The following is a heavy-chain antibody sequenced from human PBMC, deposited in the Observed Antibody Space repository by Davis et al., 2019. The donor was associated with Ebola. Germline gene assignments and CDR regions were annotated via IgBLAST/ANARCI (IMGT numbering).Heavy chain of an antibody. CDR2: IIPIFGTA. CDR3: ARTYGSGSAYFDY. J-gene: IGHJ4*02. CDR1: GCTFSSYA. V-gene: IGHV1-69*13. D-gene: IGHD3-10*01. Sequence: SSVQVSCMASGCTFSSYAISWVRQPPGPGLEWLGGIIPIFGTANYAQKFQGRVTITADESTSTAYMELSSLRSEDTAVYYCARTYGSGSAYFDYWGQGTLVTVSS.